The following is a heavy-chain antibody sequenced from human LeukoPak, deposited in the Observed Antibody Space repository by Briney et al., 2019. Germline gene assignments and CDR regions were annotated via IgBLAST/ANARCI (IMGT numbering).Heavy chain of an antibody. J-gene: IGHJ5*02. Sequence: SETLSLTCTVSGGSMNNYYWSWIRQAPGKGLEWIGYIPDSGSTNYNPSLRSRVTISVDTSKNQFSLKLSSVTAADTALYYCARYDYGDCWFDPWGQGTLVTVSS. CDR3: ARYDYGDCWFDP. CDR2: IPDSGST. V-gene: IGHV4-59*01. D-gene: IGHD4-17*01. CDR1: GGSMNNYY.